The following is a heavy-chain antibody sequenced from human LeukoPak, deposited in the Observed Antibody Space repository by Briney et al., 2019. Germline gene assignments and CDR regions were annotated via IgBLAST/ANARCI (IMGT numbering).Heavy chain of an antibody. D-gene: IGHD6-19*01. Sequence: PSQTLSLTCTVSGGSISSYYWSWIPQPPRKGLEGIGYIYYSGSTNYEPTLKSRVTISVDTSKSQFSLKLSSVTAADTAVYYCANGSSGWYFDYWGQGTLVTVSS. CDR3: ANGSSGWYFDY. J-gene: IGHJ4*02. V-gene: IGHV4-59*01. CDR2: IYYSGST. CDR1: GGSISSYY.